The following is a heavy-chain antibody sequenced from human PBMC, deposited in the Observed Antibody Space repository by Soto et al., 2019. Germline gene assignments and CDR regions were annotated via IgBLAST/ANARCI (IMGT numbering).Heavy chain of an antibody. Sequence: QVQLVESGGGLVKPGGSLRLSCAASGFTFSDYYMSWIRQAPGKGLEWVSYISSSSSYTNYADSVKGRFTIPRDNAKNSLYLQMNSLRAEDTAVYYCARDHGSGTKGPIDYWGQGTLVTVSS. D-gene: IGHD1-7*01. J-gene: IGHJ4*02. CDR3: ARDHGSGTKGPIDY. CDR2: ISSSSSYT. V-gene: IGHV3-11*06. CDR1: GFTFSDYY.